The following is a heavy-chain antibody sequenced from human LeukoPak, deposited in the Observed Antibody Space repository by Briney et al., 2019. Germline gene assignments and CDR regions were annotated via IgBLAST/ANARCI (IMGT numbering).Heavy chain of an antibody. CDR1: VFTFSSYE. CDR2: ISSSGNTI. D-gene: IGHD3-3*01. CDR3: GRGFGDL. Sequence: GGSLRLSCAASVFTFSSYEMNWVRQPPGKGLEWVSYISSSGNTIYYADSVKGRFTISRDNAKNSLYLQMNSLRAEGTAVYYCGRGFGDLWGQGTLVTVSS. J-gene: IGHJ5*02. V-gene: IGHV3-48*03.